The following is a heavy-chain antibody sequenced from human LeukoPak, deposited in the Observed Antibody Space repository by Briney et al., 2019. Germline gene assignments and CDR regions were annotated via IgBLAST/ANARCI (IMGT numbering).Heavy chain of an antibody. D-gene: IGHD3-3*01. CDR2: IYPGDSDT. CDR3: ARPITISEPDAFDI. CDR1: GYSFTSYW. Sequence: GESLKISCKGSGYSFTSYWIGWVRQMPGKGLEWVGIIYPGDSDTRYSPSFQGQVTISVDKSISTAYLQWSSLKASDTAMYYCARPITISEPDAFDIWGQGTMVTISS. V-gene: IGHV5-51*01. J-gene: IGHJ3*02.